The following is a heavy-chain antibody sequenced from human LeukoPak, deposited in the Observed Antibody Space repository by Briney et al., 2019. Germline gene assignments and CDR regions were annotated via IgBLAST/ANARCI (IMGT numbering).Heavy chain of an antibody. Sequence: SETLSLTCTVSGGSISSYYWSWIRQPPGKGLEWIGHIYYIGSTDYNPSLKSRITISVDTSKNQFSLKLSSVTAADTAVYYCARDGDTYYCDSSGYYSGGWGQGTLVTVSS. CDR3: ARDGDTYYCDSSGYYSGG. CDR2: IYYIGST. J-gene: IGHJ4*02. CDR1: GGSISSYY. D-gene: IGHD3-22*01. V-gene: IGHV4-59*01.